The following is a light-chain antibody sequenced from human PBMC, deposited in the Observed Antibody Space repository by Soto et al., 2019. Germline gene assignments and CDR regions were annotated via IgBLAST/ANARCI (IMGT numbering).Light chain of an antibody. J-gene: IGKJ5*01. CDR2: GAS. Sequence: EVVMTQSPATLSVSPGDTATLSCRASQSVDTNLAWYQQKPGQAPRVLIYGASMRAAGIPARFSGSGSGTAFTLTINSLQPEDFALYTCQQYTNWPLNTFGQGTRLEIK. CDR3: QQYTNWPLNT. V-gene: IGKV3-15*01. CDR1: QSVDTN.